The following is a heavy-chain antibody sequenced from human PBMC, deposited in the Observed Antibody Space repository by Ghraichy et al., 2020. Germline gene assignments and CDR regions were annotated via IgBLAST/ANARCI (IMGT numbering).Heavy chain of an antibody. Sequence: GGSLRLSCAASGFTFSSYSMNWVRQAPGKGLEWVSSISSSSSYIYYADSVKGRFTISRDNAKNSLYLQMNSLRAEDTAVYYCARDSTGWGIAAAGPTSRPFDYWGQGTLVTVSS. CDR2: ISSSSSYI. J-gene: IGHJ4*02. CDR3: ARDSTGWGIAAAGPTSRPFDY. D-gene: IGHD6-13*01. CDR1: GFTFSSYS. V-gene: IGHV3-21*01.